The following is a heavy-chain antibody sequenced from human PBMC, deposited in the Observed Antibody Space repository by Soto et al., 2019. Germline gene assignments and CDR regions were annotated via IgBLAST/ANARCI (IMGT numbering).Heavy chain of an antibody. CDR1: GFRFSNYA. J-gene: IGHJ3*01. V-gene: IGHV3-23*01. Sequence: EVQLLESGGGLVQPGGSLEISCGASGFRFSNYAMSWVRQAPGKGPEWVASVGGSNYDTDYADSVKVRFTISRDNSQNPLDVHMRNLRVEETATYSCEIYFITMNRSINASHFWAQGTPGTVST. CDR2: VGGSNYDT. CDR3: EIYFITMNRSINASHF. D-gene: IGHD3-3*02.